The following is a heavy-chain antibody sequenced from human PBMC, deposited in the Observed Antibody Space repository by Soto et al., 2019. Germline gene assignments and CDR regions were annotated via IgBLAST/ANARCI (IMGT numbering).Heavy chain of an antibody. CDR3: TARRDWTAVDPLEY. V-gene: IGHV3-73*01. Sequence: LRLSCAASGFTFSDSAMHWVRQASGKGLEWVGRIRNKGNNYATAYTASVKGRFTISRDDSKNTVYLQMNSLKIDDTAVYYCTARRDWTAVDPLEYWGLGTLVTVSS. J-gene: IGHJ4*02. CDR2: IRNKGNNYAT. D-gene: IGHD5-18*01. CDR1: GFTFSDSA.